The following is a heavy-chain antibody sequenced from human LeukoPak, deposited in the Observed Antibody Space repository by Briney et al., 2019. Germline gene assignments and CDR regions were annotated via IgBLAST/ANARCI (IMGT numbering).Heavy chain of an antibody. CDR1: GFTFSTYD. CDR3: ARDQDSSSWDY. V-gene: IGHV3-23*01. Sequence: GGSLRLSCAASGFTFSTYDMNWVRQASGKGLEWASGISGSGASTYYADSVKGRFTISRDNAKNSLYPQMNSLRAEDTALYYCARDQDSSSWDYWGQGTLVTVSS. J-gene: IGHJ4*02. D-gene: IGHD6-13*01. CDR2: ISGSGAST.